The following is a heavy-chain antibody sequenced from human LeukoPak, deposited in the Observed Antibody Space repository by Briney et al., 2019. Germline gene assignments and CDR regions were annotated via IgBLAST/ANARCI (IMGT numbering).Heavy chain of an antibody. J-gene: IGHJ4*02. Sequence: PSGTLSLTCSVSGASFSDYYWTWIRQAPGKGLEWIGEINHSGNTEYNPSLKSRVTISADTSKRQFSLNLASVTAADTAVYYCANWNARTHTNDDWGQGTLVTVSS. CDR1: GASFSDYY. V-gene: IGHV4-34*01. D-gene: IGHD1-1*01. CDR3: ANWNARTHTNDD. CDR2: INHSGNT.